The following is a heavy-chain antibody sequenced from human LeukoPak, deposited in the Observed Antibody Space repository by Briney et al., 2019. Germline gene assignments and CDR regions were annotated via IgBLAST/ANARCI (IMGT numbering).Heavy chain of an antibody. J-gene: IGHJ4*02. CDR1: GITFSSYG. D-gene: IGHD6-19*01. Sequence: GGSLRLSCAASGITFSSYGMSWVRQAPGKGLEWVANIKQDGSEKYYVDSVKGRFTISRDNAKNSLYLQMNSLRAEDTAVYYCARDWSSGWAFDYWGQGTLVTVSS. V-gene: IGHV3-7*01. CDR3: ARDWSSGWAFDY. CDR2: IKQDGSEK.